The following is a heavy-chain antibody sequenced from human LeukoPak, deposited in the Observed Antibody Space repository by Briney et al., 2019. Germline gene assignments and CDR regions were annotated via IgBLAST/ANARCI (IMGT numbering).Heavy chain of an antibody. CDR2: ISWNTGGI. V-gene: IGHV3-9*03. D-gene: IGHD2-8*02. CDR3: AKDEFVASAFTGVFDI. Sequence: GGSLRLSCAASGFTFDNYAMHWVRQAPGKGLEWVSGISWNTGGIGYADSVKGRFTISRDNAKNSLYLQMNSLRAEDMALYYCAKDEFVASAFTGVFDIWGQGTMVTVSS. CDR1: GFTFDNYA. J-gene: IGHJ3*02.